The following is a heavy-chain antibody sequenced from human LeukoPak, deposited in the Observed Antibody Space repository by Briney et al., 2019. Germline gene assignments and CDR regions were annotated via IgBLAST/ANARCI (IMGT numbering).Heavy chain of an antibody. CDR2: ISGVGDAT. V-gene: IGHV3-23*01. Sequence: PGGSLRLSCAASDFSFITYAMSWVRQAPGKGLEWVSTISGVGDATYYADSVKGRFTISRDNSKNTVDLQMNSLRAEDTAVYYCARSFGDWGQGTLVTASS. CDR1: DFSFITYA. J-gene: IGHJ4*02. D-gene: IGHD2-15*01. CDR3: ARSFGD.